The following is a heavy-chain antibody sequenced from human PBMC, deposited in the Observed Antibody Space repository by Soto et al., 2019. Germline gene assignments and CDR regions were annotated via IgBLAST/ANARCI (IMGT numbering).Heavy chain of an antibody. V-gene: IGHV1-18*04. CDR3: ASGCSGGSCYDDAFDI. CDR1: GYTFTSYG. D-gene: IGHD2-15*01. J-gene: IGHJ3*02. Sequence: QVPLVQSGAEVKKPGASVKVSCKASGYTFTSYGISWVRQAPGQGLEWMGWISAYNGNTNYAQKLQGRVTMTTDTSTSTAYMELRSLRSDDTAVYYCASGCSGGSCYDDAFDIWGQGTMVTVSS. CDR2: ISAYNGNT.